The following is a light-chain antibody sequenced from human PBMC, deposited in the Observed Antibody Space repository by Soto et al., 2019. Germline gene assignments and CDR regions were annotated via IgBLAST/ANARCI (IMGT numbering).Light chain of an antibody. CDR2: DVS. CDR1: SSDVGGYNY. CDR3: SSYTSSSTYV. J-gene: IGLJ1*01. V-gene: IGLV2-14*01. Sequence: VLTQPASVSGSPGQSITISCTGTSSDVGGYNYVSWYQQCPGKVPKLMIYDVSYRPSGVSNRFSGSKSGNTASLTISGLQAEDEADYYCSSYTSSSTYVFGTGTKVTVL.